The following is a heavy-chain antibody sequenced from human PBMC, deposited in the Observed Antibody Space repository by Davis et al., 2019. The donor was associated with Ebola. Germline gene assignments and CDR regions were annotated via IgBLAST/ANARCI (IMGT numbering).Heavy chain of an antibody. D-gene: IGHD5-18*01. V-gene: IGHV4-34*01. J-gene: IGHJ6*02. CDR1: GGSFSGYY. Sequence: SETLSLTCAVYGGSFSGYYWSWIRQPPGKGLEWIGYIYHSGSTYYNPSLKSRVTISVDTSKNQFSLKLSSVTAADTAVYYCARLPGGYSYGAQYYYYGMDVWGQGTTVTVSS. CDR2: IYHSGST. CDR3: ARLPGGYSYGAQYYYYGMDV.